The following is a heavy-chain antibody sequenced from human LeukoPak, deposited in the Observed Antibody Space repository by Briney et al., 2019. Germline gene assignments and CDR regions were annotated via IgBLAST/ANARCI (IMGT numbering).Heavy chain of an antibody. V-gene: IGHV3-20*04. J-gene: IGHJ6*04. Sequence: PGGSLRLSCVASGFAFDDYAMSWVRQAPGKGLEWVSGINWNSGATPYADSVKGRFTISRDNAKNSLYLQMNSLRAEDTAVYYCAELGITMIGGVWGKGTTVTISS. D-gene: IGHD3-10*02. CDR2: INWNSGAT. CDR1: GFAFDDYA. CDR3: AELGITMIGGV.